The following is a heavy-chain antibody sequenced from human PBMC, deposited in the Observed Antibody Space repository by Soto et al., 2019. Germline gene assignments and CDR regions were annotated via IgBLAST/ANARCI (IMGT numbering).Heavy chain of an antibody. CDR1: GFTFSSYG. V-gene: IGHV3-30*18. D-gene: IGHD5-18*01. CDR2: ISYDGSNK. CDR3: AKDLWGYSYGYAGMDV. J-gene: IGHJ6*02. Sequence: QVQLVESGGGVVQPGRSLRLSCAASGFTFSSYGMHWVRQAPGKGLEWVAVISYDGSNKYYADSVKGRFTISRDNSKNTLYLQMNSLSAEDTAVYYCAKDLWGYSYGYAGMDVWGQGTTVTVSS.